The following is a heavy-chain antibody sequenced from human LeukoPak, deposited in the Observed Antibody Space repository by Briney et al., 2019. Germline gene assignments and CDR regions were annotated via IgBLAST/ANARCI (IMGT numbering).Heavy chain of an antibody. V-gene: IGHV3-9*03. CDR3: ARTLLPRADNWFDP. D-gene: IGHD3-10*01. CDR2: ISWNSGSI. J-gene: IGHJ5*02. CDR1: GFTFDDYA. Sequence: GRSLRLSCAASGFTFDDYAMHWVRQAPGEGLEWVSGISWNSGSIGYADSVKGRFTISRDNAKNSLYLQMNSLRAEDMALYYCARTLLPRADNWFDPWGQGTLVTVSS.